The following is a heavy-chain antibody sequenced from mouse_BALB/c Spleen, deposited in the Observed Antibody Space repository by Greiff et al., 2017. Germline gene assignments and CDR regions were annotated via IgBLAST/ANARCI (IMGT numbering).Heavy chain of an antibody. CDR1: GFNIKDTY. D-gene: IGHD2-4*01. CDR2: IDPANGNT. J-gene: IGHJ2*01. V-gene: IGHV14-3*02. CDR3: ARERGLRPFDY. Sequence: VQLKQSGAELVKPGASVKLSCTASGFNIKDTYMHWVKQRPEQGLEWIGRIDPANGNTKYDPKFQGKATITADTSSNTAYLQLSSLTSEDTAVYYCARERGLRPFDYWGQGTTLTVSS.